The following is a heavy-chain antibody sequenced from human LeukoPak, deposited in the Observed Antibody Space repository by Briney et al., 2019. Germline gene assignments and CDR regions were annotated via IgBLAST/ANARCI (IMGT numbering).Heavy chain of an antibody. D-gene: IGHD3-22*01. CDR2: IYYSGST. V-gene: IGHV4-59*01. CDR3: ASYYDSRDAFDV. CDR1: GGSISSYY. Sequence: SETLSLTCTVSGGSISSYYWSWIRQPPGKGLEWIGYIYYSGSTNYNPSLKSRVTISVDTSKNQFSLKLSSVTAADTAVYYCASYYDSRDAFDVWGQGTMVTVSS. J-gene: IGHJ3*01.